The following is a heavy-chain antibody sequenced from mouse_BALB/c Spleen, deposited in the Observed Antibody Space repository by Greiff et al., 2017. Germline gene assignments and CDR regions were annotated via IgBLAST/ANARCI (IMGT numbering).Heavy chain of an antibody. J-gene: IGHJ2*01. CDR1: GYTFSSYY. Sequence: QVQLQQSGAELVKPGASVKLSCKASGYTFSSYYMYWVKQRPGQGLEWIGEISPSNGGTNFNEKFKSKATLTVDKSSSTAYMQLSSLTSEDSAVYYCSRRGYDGGDYWGQGTTLTVSS. V-gene: IGHV1S81*02. D-gene: IGHD2-2*01. CDR2: ISPSNGGT. CDR3: SRRGYDGGDY.